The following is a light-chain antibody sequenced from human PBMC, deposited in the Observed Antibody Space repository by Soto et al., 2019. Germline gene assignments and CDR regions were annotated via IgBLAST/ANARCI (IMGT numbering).Light chain of an antibody. CDR3: QWRSDWPPRLT. CDR2: DAS. CDR1: ESIGNY. Sequence: EVVLTQSPATLSLSPGERATLSCRASESIGNYLAWYQQKLGQAPKLLIYDASHRAIGIPGRFSGDGSGTDFPRHISSLEPEDFAVYYCQWRSDWPPRLTFGGGTKVEIK. J-gene: IGKJ4*01. V-gene: IGKV3-11*01.